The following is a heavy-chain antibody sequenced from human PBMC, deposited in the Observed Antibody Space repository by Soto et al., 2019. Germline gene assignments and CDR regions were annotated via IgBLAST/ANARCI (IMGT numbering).Heavy chain of an antibody. V-gene: IGHV1-69*12. J-gene: IGHJ5*02. Sequence: QVQLVQSGAEVKKPGSSVKVSCKASGGTFSSYAISWVRQAPGQGLEWMGGIIPIFGTANYAQKFQGRVTISADEPTSTAYMELSSLRSEDTAVYYCARGRVAAAGHNWFDPWGQGTLVTVSS. CDR1: GGTFSSYA. CDR2: IIPIFGTA. CDR3: ARGRVAAAGHNWFDP. D-gene: IGHD6-13*01.